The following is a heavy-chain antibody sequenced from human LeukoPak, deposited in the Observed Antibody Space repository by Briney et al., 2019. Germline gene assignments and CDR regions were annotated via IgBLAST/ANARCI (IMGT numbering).Heavy chain of an antibody. D-gene: IGHD3-9*01. Sequence: GGSLRLSCAASGFTFSSYGMHWVRQAPGKGLEWVAFIRYDGSNKYYADSVKGRFTISRDNSKNTLYLQMNSLRAEDTAVYYCAKEEGILTGYYPFDYWGQGTLVTVSS. J-gene: IGHJ4*02. CDR2: IRYDGSNK. V-gene: IGHV3-30*02. CDR3: AKEEGILTGYYPFDY. CDR1: GFTFSSYG.